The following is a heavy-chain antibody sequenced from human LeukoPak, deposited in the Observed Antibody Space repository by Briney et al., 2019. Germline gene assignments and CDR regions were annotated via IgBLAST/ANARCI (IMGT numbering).Heavy chain of an antibody. V-gene: IGHV3-23*01. CDR1: GFTFSSYA. CDR2: ISGSGGST. Sequence: GGSLRLSCAASGFTFSSYAMSWVRQAPGKGLEWVASISGSGGSTYYADSVTGRFTISRDHPKNTLYLQINSLRAEDTAIYYCAKAIVPTDYFHGMDVWGQGTTVTVSS. D-gene: IGHD5-12*01. CDR3: AKAIVPTDYFHGMDV. J-gene: IGHJ6*02.